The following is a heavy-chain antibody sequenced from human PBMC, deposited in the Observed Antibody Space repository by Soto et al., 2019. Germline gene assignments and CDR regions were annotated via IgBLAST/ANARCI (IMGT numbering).Heavy chain of an antibody. CDR3: ARYAGVRYPFDP. J-gene: IGHJ5*02. CDR1: GGSIISYY. CDR2: LYYSGST. D-gene: IGHD3-9*01. Sequence: QVQLQESGPGLVKPSETLSLTCTVSGGSIISYYWSWLRQPPGQGLEWIGYLYYSGSTNYNPSLKCRVTISVDTSKNQFSLRLSSVSAADTAMYYCARYAGVRYPFDPWGQGPLVTVSS. V-gene: IGHV4-59*01.